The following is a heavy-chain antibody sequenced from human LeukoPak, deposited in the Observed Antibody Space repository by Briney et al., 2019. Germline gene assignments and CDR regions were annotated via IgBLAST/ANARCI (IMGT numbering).Heavy chain of an antibody. CDR1: GGSISSSNW. CDR3: ARLVRMVRGVPYYYYYYMDV. CDR2: IYHSGST. J-gene: IGHJ6*03. D-gene: IGHD3-10*01. Sequence: SETLSLTCAVSGGSISSSNWWSWVRQPPGKGLEWIGEIYHSGSTNYNPSLKSRVTISVDKSKYQFSLKLSSVTAADTAVYYCARLVRMVRGVPYYYYYYMDVWGKGTTVTISS. V-gene: IGHV4-4*02.